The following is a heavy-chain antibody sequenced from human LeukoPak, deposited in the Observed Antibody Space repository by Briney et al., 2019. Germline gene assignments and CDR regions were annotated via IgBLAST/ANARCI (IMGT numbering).Heavy chain of an antibody. CDR3: ARGNGPGSFLIDY. J-gene: IGHJ4*02. D-gene: IGHD3-10*01. V-gene: IGHV3-30-3*01. CDR2: ISNDDGAK. CDR1: GFTFSSFA. Sequence: PGGSLRLSCAASGFTFSSFAMHWVRQAPGKGLEWAALISNDDGAKHYANSVKGRFTVSRGNSKSTLYLEMNSLRAEDTAVYFCARGNGPGSFLIDYLGQGALVTVSS.